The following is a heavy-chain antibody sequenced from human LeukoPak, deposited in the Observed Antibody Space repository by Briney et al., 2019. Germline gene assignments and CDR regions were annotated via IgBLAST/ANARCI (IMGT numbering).Heavy chain of an antibody. J-gene: IGHJ4*02. D-gene: IGHD3-10*01. Sequence: PGGSLRLSCAAPGLSFSDNYMDWVRQAPGKGLEWVGRIRNKANSYTTDYAASVRGRFTISRDDSKNSLYLEMNSLKTEDTAVYYCAREYYSRLDYWGQGTLVTVSS. CDR2: IRNKANSYTT. CDR1: GLSFSDNY. V-gene: IGHV3-72*01. CDR3: AREYYSRLDY.